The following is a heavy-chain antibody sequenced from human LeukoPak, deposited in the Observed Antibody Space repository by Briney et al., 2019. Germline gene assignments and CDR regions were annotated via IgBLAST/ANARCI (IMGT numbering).Heavy chain of an antibody. D-gene: IGHD2-15*01. J-gene: IGHJ4*02. CDR3: ARGFCSGGSCYLFDS. CDR1: GGSISGSY. V-gene: IGHV4-4*07. CDR2: IYSSGST. Sequence: SETLSLTCTVSGGSISGSYWSWIRQPAGKGLEWIGRIYSSGSTNYSPSLKSRVTMSVDTSKNQVSLKLNSVTAADTAVYYCARGFCSGGSCYLFDSWGQGTLVTVSS.